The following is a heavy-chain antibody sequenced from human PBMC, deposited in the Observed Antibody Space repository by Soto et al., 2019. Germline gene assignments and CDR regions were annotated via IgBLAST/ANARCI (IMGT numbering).Heavy chain of an antibody. CDR2: ISYDGSNK. Sequence: PGGSLRLSCGASGFTFSSYGMHWVRQAPGKGLEWVAVISYDGSNKYYADSVKGRFTISRDNSKNTLYLQMNSLRAEDTAVYYCAKSLLGIVVHCGMDVWGQGTTVTVSS. J-gene: IGHJ6*02. CDR1: GFTFSSYG. V-gene: IGHV3-30*18. CDR3: AKSLLGIVVHCGMDV. D-gene: IGHD3-22*01.